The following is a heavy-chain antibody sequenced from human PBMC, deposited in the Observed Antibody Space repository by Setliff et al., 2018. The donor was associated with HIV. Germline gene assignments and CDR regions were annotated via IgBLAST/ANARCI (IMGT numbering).Heavy chain of an antibody. CDR1: GYTFTDNY. CDR2: INPRSGST. CDR3: ARVPRIGSGYLGDNFRTFDY. J-gene: IGHJ4*02. V-gene: IGHV1-46*01. Sequence: ASVKVSCKASGYTFTDNYLHWVRQAPGQGLEWMGFINPRSGSTTYSQKFQGRVTMTMGTSTNTVYMDLSSLGSDDTAVYYCARVPRIGSGYLGDNFRTFDYWGQGTLVTVSS. D-gene: IGHD3-22*01.